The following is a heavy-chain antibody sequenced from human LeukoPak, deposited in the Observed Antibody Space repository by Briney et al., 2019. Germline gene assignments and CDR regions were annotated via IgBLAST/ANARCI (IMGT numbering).Heavy chain of an antibody. Sequence: PSETLSLICTVSGGSISSGPYNWGWIRQPPGKGLEWIGSMSYSGSTYYNPSLKGRVTISVDTSKNQLSLKLSSVTAADTAVYYCARVPSMIVVARIDAFDIWGQGTMVTVSS. D-gene: IGHD3-22*01. J-gene: IGHJ3*02. CDR2: MSYSGST. CDR1: GGSISSGPYN. CDR3: ARVPSMIVVARIDAFDI. V-gene: IGHV4-39*07.